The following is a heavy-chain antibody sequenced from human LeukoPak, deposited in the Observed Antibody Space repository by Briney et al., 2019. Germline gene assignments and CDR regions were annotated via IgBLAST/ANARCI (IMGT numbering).Heavy chain of an antibody. CDR3: ARGGSGTSVLYY. Sequence: PGGSLRLSCAASGFTFSSYAMTWVRQAPGKGLEWVSFISDSESSTNYVDSVKGRFTVSRDISKNTLFLEMNSLRAEDTAVYYCARGGSGTSVLYYWGQGTLVNVSS. J-gene: IGHJ4*02. CDR2: ISDSESST. CDR1: GFTFSSYA. D-gene: IGHD2-2*01. V-gene: IGHV3-23*01.